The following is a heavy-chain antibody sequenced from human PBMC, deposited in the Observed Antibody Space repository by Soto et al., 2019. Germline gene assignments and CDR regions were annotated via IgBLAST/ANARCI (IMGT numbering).Heavy chain of an antibody. Sequence: SETLSLTCAVSGGSFSGYYWSWIRQPPGKGLEWIGEIYHSGSTNYNPSLKSRVTISVDKSKNQFSLKLSSVTAADTAVYYCARVQLGHCSSTSCSDYYYGMDVWGQGTTVTVSS. V-gene: IGHV4-34*01. D-gene: IGHD2-2*01. CDR1: GGSFSGYY. J-gene: IGHJ6*02. CDR2: IYHSGST. CDR3: ARVQLGHCSSTSCSDYYYGMDV.